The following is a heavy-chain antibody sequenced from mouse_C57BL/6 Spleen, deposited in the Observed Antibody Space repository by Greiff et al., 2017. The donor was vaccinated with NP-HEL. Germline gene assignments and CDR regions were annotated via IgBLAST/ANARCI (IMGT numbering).Heavy chain of an antibody. V-gene: IGHV1-64*01. Sequence: QVQLKQPGAELVKPGASVKLSCKASGYTFTSYWMHWVKQRPGQGLEWIGMIHPNSGSTNYNEKFKSKATLTVDKSSSTAYMQLSSLTSEVSAVYYCARMDYCSSVDYWGQGTTLTVSS. D-gene: IGHD1-1*01. CDR1: GYTFTSYW. J-gene: IGHJ2*01. CDR3: ARMDYCSSVDY. CDR2: IHPNSGST.